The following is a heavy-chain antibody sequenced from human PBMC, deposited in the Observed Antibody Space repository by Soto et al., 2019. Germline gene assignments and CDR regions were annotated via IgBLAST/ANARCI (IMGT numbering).Heavy chain of an antibody. CDR2: ISSSGTYI. CDR3: AREGYYHEF. Sequence: GGSLRLSCETSGFPFGIYTMNWVRQAPGKGLEWVSSISSSGTYIDYADSVEGRFAISRDDAKNSVFLEMTSLRVDDTAVYYCAREGYYHEFWGQGTVITVSS. V-gene: IGHV3-21*01. J-gene: IGHJ4*02. CDR1: GFPFGIYT.